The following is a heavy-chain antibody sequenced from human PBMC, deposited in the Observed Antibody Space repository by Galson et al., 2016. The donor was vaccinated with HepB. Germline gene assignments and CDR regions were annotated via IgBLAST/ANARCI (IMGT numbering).Heavy chain of an antibody. V-gene: IGHV4-34*08. CDR1: GFTFSNYW. J-gene: IGHJ3*01. D-gene: IGHD2-15*01. CDR2: MDHSGRS. CDR3: VQGPRNVDVGVAATPIQLDAFYF. Sequence: LRLSCAASGFTFSNYWMSWIRQSPGKGLEWIGEMDHSGRSDYNPSLKSRVTILVEKSKNQFCLKMNSVTAADTALYYCVQGPRNVDVGVAATPIQLDAFYFWAQGTMVSVSS.